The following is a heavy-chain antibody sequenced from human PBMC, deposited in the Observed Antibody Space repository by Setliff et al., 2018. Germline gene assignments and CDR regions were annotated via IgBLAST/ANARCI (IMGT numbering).Heavy chain of an antibody. Sequence: SETLSLTCAVYSGSFSGYFWSWIRQPPGKGLEWIGEINHSGSTNYNPSLKSRVTISVDTSKNQFSLRLTSVPAADTAVYYCARGGLAAAATHWGQGTLVTVSS. D-gene: IGHD6-13*01. V-gene: IGHV4-34*01. CDR3: ARGGLAAAATH. CDR1: SGSFSGYF. J-gene: IGHJ4*02. CDR2: INHSGST.